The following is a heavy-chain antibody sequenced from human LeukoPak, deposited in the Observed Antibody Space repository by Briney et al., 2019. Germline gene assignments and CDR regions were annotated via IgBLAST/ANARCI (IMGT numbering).Heavy chain of an antibody. CDR3: AKDMGSSALGPDY. Sequence: GRSLRLSCAASGFTFDDYAMHWVRQAPGKGLEWVSGISWNSASIGYADSVKGRFTISRDNAKNSLYLQMNSLRAEDTALYHCAKDMGSSALGPDYWGQGTRVTVSS. CDR1: GFTFDDYA. CDR2: ISWNSASI. D-gene: IGHD6-19*01. J-gene: IGHJ4*02. V-gene: IGHV3-9*01.